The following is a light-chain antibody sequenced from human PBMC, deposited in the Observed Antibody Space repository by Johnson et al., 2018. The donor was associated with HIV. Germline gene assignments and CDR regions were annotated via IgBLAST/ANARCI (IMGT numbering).Light chain of an antibody. J-gene: IGLJ1*01. CDR3: ETWDSILSWV. V-gene: IGLV1-51*01. CDR2: EYN. Sequence: QFVLTQPPSLSAAPGEKVPITCSERSSTVGNNYVSWYQQLPGTAPKLLTYEYNKRPSGSPHRFFGSKSVPPATLGIPRLQTGDEADYYGETWDSILSWVFGTGTKVTVL. CDR1: SSTVGNNY.